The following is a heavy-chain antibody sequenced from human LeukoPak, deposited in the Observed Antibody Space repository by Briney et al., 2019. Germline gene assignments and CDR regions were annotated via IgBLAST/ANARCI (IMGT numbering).Heavy chain of an antibody. J-gene: IGHJ4*02. V-gene: IGHV4-31*03. D-gene: IGHD3-10*01. CDR1: GGSISSGGYY. CDR2: IYYSGST. Sequence: SQTLSLTCTVSGGSISSGGYYWSWIRQHPGKGLEWIGHIYYSGSTYYNPSLKSRVTISVDTSKNQFSLKLSSVTAADTAVYYCAMGGYGSGPDYWGQGTLVTVSS. CDR3: AMGGYGSGPDY.